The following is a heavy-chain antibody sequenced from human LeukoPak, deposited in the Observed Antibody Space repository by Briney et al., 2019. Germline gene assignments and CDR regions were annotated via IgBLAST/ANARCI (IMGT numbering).Heavy chain of an antibody. J-gene: IGHJ4*02. CDR1: GFTFDDYA. Sequence: GGSLRLSCAASGFTFDDYAMHWVRQAPGKGLEWVSGISWNSGSIGYADSVKGRFTISRDNAKNSLYLQMNSLRAEDMALYYCAKGRGLSYDYGADYWGQGTLVTVSS. CDR3: AKGRGLSYDYGADY. V-gene: IGHV3-9*03. CDR2: ISWNSGSI. D-gene: IGHD4-17*01.